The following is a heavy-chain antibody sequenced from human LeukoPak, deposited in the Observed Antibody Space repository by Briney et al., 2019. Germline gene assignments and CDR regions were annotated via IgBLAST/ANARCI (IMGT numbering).Heavy chain of an antibody. V-gene: IGHV4-30-2*01. D-gene: IGHD2-2*01. CDR2: IYHSGST. J-gene: IGHJ4*02. CDR1: GDSVSSGGSS. CDR3: ARGYCSSTSCLWTVTTGFDY. Sequence: SETLSLTCAVSGDSVSSGGSSWSWLRQPPGKGLEWIGCIYHSGSTYYNPSLKSRITISVDTSKNQFSLKLSSVTAADTAVYYCARGYCSSTSCLWTVTTGFDYWGQGTLVTVSS.